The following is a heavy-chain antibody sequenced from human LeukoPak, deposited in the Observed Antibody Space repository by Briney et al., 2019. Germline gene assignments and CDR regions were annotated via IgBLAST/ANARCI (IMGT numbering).Heavy chain of an antibody. Sequence: ASVKVSCKASGYTFTDYYVLWVRQAPGQGLEWMGWISTYNTLIYYGQNLQDRFTMTTESSTNTAYMELRSLRSDDTAMYFCARDNSQDGFDIWGQGTMLTVSS. CDR1: GYTFTDYY. CDR2: ISTYNTLI. J-gene: IGHJ3*02. D-gene: IGHD5-24*01. CDR3: ARDNSQDGFDI. V-gene: IGHV1-18*04.